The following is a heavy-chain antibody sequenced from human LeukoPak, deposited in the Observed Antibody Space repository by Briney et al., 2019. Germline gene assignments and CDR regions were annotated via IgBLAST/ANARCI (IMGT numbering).Heavy chain of an antibody. J-gene: IGHJ4*02. CDR1: GFTFSTYS. CDR2: ISSSNIYI. D-gene: IGHD6-13*01. V-gene: IGHV3-21*01. Sequence: PGGSLRLSCAASGFTFSTYSMNWVRQAPGKGLEWVSSISSSNIYIYYADSVKGRFTISRDNAKNSLYLQMNSLRAEDTAVYYCAGDYSSIGKLGYWGQGTLVTVSS. CDR3: AGDYSSIGKLGY.